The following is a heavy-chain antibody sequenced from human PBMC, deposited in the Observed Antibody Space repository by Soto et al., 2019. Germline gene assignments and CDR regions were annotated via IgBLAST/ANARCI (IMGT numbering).Heavy chain of an antibody. D-gene: IGHD5-18*01. J-gene: IGHJ4*02. CDR2: IKKNADGGTT. CDR1: GFIVSNAW. Sequence: GSLRLSCAASGFIVSNAWMSWVRQAPGKGLELVGRIKKNADGGTTDYAAPVEGRFTISRDDSKNTLFPQMNSLRPEDIAVYYCTTNPVGYRYFDYWGQGTLVTVSS. CDR3: TTNPVGYRYFDY. V-gene: IGHV3-15*01.